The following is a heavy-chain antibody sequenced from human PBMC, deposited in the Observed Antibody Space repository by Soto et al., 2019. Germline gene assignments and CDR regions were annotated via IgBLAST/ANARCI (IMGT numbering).Heavy chain of an antibody. CDR2: LYDVDGS. V-gene: IGHV3-53*01. CDR1: GLTISGKKY. CDR3: ATWHEREHAYDV. Sequence: DGQLVESGGGLIQPGESLRLSCAAFGLTISGKKYVAWVRQAPGKGLEWVSALYDVDGSFYADSVKGRFTTSSDSSNTTVYLQMNDLRPDDTAVYYCATWHEREHAYDVWGQGTTVTVSS. D-gene: IGHD1-1*01. J-gene: IGHJ3*01.